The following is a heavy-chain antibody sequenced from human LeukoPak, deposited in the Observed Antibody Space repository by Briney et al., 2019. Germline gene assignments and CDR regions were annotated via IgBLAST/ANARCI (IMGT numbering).Heavy chain of an antibody. CDR3: ARARSEDIVVVVAATDFDY. V-gene: IGHV4-34*01. D-gene: IGHD2-15*01. CDR2: INHSGST. CDR1: GGSFSGYY. Sequence: SETLSLTCVVYGGSFSGYYWSWIRQPPGKGLEWIGEINHSGSTNYNPSLKSRVTISVDTSKNQFSLKLSSVTAADTAAYYCARARSEDIVVVVAATDFDYWGQGTLVTVSS. J-gene: IGHJ4*02.